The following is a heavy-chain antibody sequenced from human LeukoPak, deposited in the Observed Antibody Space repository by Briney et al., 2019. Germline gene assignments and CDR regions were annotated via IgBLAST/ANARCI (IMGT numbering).Heavy chain of an antibody. J-gene: IGHJ5*02. D-gene: IGHD6-25*01. V-gene: IGHV4-39*01. CDR1: GGSISSSSYY. CDR3: ARQSTIAAARIDP. Sequence: SETLSLTCTVSGGSISSSSYYWGWIRQPPGKGLEWIGSIYYSGSTYYNPSLKSRVTVSVDTSKNQFSLKLNSVTAADTAVYYCARQSTIAAARIDPWGQGTLVTVSS. CDR2: IYYSGST.